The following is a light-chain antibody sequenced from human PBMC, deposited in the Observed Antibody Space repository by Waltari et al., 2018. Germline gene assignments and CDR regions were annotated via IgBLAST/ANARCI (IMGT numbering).Light chain of an antibody. J-gene: IGLJ1*01. CDR1: CTNIGAGFD. CDR2: GDG. V-gene: IGLV1-40*01. CDR3: QSYDSGLTGYV. Sequence: HSALTQPPSVSGPPGPRVTISCSGGCTNIGAGFDVPWYQQLPRAAPKFVISGDGHRPEGVPVRFSGAKSGASAALAITGLQAEDEGDYFCQSYDSGLTGYVFGTGTKVTVL.